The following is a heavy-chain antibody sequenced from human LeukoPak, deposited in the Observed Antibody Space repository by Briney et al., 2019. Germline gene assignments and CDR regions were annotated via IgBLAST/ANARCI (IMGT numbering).Heavy chain of an antibody. CDR3: ARVVLLYGSGTYLDV. V-gene: IGHV3-23*01. CDR2: ISGSGGST. CDR1: GFTFGSHA. J-gene: IGHJ4*02. Sequence: GGSLRLSCEASGFTFGSHAMYWVRQAPGKGLEWVSAISGSGGSTYYADSVKGRFTISRDNSKNTLYLQMNSLRAEDTAVYYCARVVLLYGSGTYLDVWGQGTLVTVSS. D-gene: IGHD3-10*01.